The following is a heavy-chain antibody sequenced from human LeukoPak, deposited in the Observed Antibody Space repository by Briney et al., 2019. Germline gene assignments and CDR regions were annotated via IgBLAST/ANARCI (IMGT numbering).Heavy chain of an antibody. J-gene: IGHJ4*02. CDR1: GVTFSSYA. V-gene: IGHV1-69*13. CDR3: ARDQRPYYYDSSGYYTLDY. Sequence: SVKVSCKASGVTFSSYAISWVRQAPGQGLEWMGGIIPIFGTANYAQKFQGRVTITADESTSTAYMELSSLRSEDTAVYYCARDQRPYYYDSSGYYTLDYWGQGTLVTVSS. CDR2: IIPIFGTA. D-gene: IGHD3-22*01.